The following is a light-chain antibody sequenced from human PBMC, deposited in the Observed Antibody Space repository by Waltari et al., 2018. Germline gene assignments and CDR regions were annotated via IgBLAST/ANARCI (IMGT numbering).Light chain of an antibody. V-gene: IGLV2-23*02. CDR3: CSYVGGGTLI. CDR2: DVS. Sequence: QSALTPPASVSGSPGQSITISCMGTSTDIGGYNFVSWYHQHPGKAPKLMIYDVSKRPSGVSNRFSGSKSGNTASLTISGLQAEDEADYYCCSYVGGGTLIFGGGTNVTVL. J-gene: IGLJ2*01. CDR1: STDIGGYNF.